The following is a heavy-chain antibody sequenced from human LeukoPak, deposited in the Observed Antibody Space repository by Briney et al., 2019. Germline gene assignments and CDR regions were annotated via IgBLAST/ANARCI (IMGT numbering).Heavy chain of an antibody. J-gene: IGHJ3*02. D-gene: IGHD1-26*01. CDR2: IYYSGST. V-gene: IGHV4-39*01. CDR3: ATPYSGGYHGLDI. Sequence: SETLSLTCTVSGGSISSNKYYWGWIRQPPGKGLEWIGSIYYSGSTYYNPSLKSRLTIYVDTSKNQFSLKLSSVTAADTAVYYCATPYSGGYHGLDIWGQGTMVTVSS. CDR1: GGSISSNKYY.